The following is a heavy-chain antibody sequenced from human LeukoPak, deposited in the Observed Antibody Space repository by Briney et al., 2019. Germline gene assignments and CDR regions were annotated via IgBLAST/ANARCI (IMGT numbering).Heavy chain of an antibody. V-gene: IGHV3-7*01. CDR3: ARDDCSSISCYHNWFDP. CDR2: IKQNGSEK. Sequence: GGSLRLSCAASGFTFSSYWMSWVRQAPGKGLEWVANIKQNGSEKYYVDSVKGRFTISRDNAKNSLYLQMNSLRAEDTAVYYCARDDCSSISCYHNWFDPWGQGTLVTVSS. D-gene: IGHD2-2*01. J-gene: IGHJ5*02. CDR1: GFTFSSYW.